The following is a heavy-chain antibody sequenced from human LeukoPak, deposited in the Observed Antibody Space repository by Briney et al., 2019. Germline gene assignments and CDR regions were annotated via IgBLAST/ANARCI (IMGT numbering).Heavy chain of an antibody. Sequence: TSVKVSCQSSGYTFIRYGMNWVRQAPGQGLEWMAWISAYKGNTNYAQKLQGRVTMTTDSSTNTAYLELRSLRSDDTAVYYCASPRLVMGACDMGGQGTTVTVSS. CDR1: GYTFIRYG. CDR2: ISAYKGNT. D-gene: IGHD3-9*01. CDR3: ASPRLVMGACDM. J-gene: IGHJ3*01. V-gene: IGHV1-18*01.